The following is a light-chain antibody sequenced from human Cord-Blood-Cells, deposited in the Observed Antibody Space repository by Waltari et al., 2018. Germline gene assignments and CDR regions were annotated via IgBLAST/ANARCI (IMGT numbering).Light chain of an antibody. CDR1: SSDVGSYKL. CDR2: EGS. Sequence: QSALTQPASVSGSPGQSITISCPGTSSDVGSYKLVSWYQQHPGKAPKLLIYEGSKRPSGVSNRFSGSKSGNTASLTISGLQPEDEADYYCCSYAVSSTWVFGGGTKLTVL. CDR3: CSYAVSSTWV. J-gene: IGLJ3*02. V-gene: IGLV2-23*01.